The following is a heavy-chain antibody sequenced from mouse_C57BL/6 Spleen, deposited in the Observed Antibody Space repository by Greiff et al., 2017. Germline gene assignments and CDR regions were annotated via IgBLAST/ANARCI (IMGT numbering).Heavy chain of an antibody. CDR3: AHYYSNYGC. CDR2: IDPANGNT. J-gene: IGHJ2*01. V-gene: IGHV14-3*01. CDR1: GFNIKNTD. D-gene: IGHD2-5*01. Sequence: VQLHQSVAELVRPGASVKLSCTASGFNIKNTDMHWVKQRPEQGLEWIGRIDPANGNTKYAPKFPDKATMTADTTSNTAYQQLVSLTSEDTAIYYCAHYYSNYGCWGQGTTLTVSS.